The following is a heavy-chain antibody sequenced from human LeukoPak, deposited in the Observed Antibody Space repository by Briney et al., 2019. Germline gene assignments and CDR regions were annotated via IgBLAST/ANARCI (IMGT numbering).Heavy chain of an antibody. CDR2: IYYSGST. CDR1: GVSISSYY. J-gene: IGHJ6*03. Sequence: PSETLSLTCTVSGVSISSYYWGWLRQPPGKGLEWIGYIYYSGSTNYNPSLKSRVTISVDTSKNQFSLKLSSVTAADTAVYYCGRLHASHYYYMDVWGKGTTVTISS. CDR3: GRLHASHYYYMDV. V-gene: IGHV4-59*01. D-gene: IGHD2-15*01.